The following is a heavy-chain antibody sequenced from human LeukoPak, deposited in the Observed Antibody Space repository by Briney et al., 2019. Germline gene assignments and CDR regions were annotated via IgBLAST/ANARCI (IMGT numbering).Heavy chain of an antibody. J-gene: IGHJ4*02. D-gene: IGHD2-8*02. CDR2: VYHSGIT. V-gene: IGHV4-34*11. CDR3: AKVVYDGYSDY. CDR1: GGSFSGYY. Sequence: SETLSLTCAVYGGSFSGYYWSWVRLPPGKGLEWIGYVYHSGITKFNPSLNNRVTISMDTSRNQFSLKLTPVTAEDTAIYYCAKVVYDGYSDYWGQGTLVTVSS.